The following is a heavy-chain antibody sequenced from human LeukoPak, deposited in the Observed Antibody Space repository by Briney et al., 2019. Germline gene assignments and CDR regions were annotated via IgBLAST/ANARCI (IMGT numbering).Heavy chain of an antibody. J-gene: IGHJ4*02. V-gene: IGHV3-30*18. CDR2: LSFDGNIK. D-gene: IGHD3-10*01. CDR1: GFTFSNYG. CDR3: AKDRYMVRGVISPYYFDY. Sequence: GGTLRLSCAASGFTFSNYGMHWVRQAPGRGLEWVAVLSFDGNIKYYADSVRGRFTISRDNSKNTLYLQMNSLRAEDTAVYYCAKDRYMVRGVISPYYFDYWGQGTRVTVSS.